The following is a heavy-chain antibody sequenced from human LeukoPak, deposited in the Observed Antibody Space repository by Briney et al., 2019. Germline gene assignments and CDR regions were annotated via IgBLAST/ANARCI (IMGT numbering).Heavy chain of an antibody. CDR3: ARASGWLYGGNSGQFFDY. CDR1: GFTFRDYY. J-gene: IGHJ4*02. Sequence: GGSLRVSCAASGFTFRDYYMSWIRQAPGKGLKWVAYISSSGSTIYYAESENGRFTISRDNAKNSLYLQMNSLRAEDTAVYYCARASGWLYGGNSGQFFDYWGQGALVTVSS. D-gene: IGHD4-23*01. CDR2: ISSSGSTI. V-gene: IGHV3-11*01.